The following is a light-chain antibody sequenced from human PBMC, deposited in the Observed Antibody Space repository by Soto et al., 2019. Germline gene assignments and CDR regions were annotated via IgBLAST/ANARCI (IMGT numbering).Light chain of an antibody. Sequence: DILMTQSPSTLSASVGDRVTITCRASQSISSWLAWYQQKPGKAPKLLIYKASSLESGVPSRFSGSGSGTEFTLTISSLQPDDLATYYCQQYNSGCSFGQGTKVEI. CDR2: KAS. CDR1: QSISSW. V-gene: IGKV1-5*03. J-gene: IGKJ1*01. CDR3: QQYNSGCS.